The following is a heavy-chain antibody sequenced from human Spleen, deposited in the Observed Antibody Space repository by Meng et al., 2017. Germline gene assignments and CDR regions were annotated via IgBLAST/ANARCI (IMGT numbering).Heavy chain of an antibody. V-gene: IGHV4-31*03. Sequence: SGPGLVSPLQTLSLSCTVSGGSISSGGYYWSWIRQHPGKGLEWIGHIYYSGSTYYNPSLKSRITISVDTSKNQFSLKLSSVTAADTAVYYCARDVVAVAAFDIWGQGTMVTVSS. CDR3: ARDVVAVAAFDI. J-gene: IGHJ3*02. CDR1: GGSISSGGYY. D-gene: IGHD6-19*01. CDR2: IYYSGST.